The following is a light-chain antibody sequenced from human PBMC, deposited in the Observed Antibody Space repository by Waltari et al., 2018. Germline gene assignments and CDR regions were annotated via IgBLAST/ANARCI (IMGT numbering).Light chain of an antibody. J-gene: IGKJ1*01. Sequence: IVLTQSHGTLSLSPGERATISCRASQSVGRTLAWYQQKPGQAPRLLIYGASIRATGIPDRFSGGGSGTDFSLGINRLEPEDFAVYYCQHYVSLPATFGQGTKVEIK. V-gene: IGKV3-20*01. CDR3: QHYVSLPAT. CDR1: QSVGRT. CDR2: GAS.